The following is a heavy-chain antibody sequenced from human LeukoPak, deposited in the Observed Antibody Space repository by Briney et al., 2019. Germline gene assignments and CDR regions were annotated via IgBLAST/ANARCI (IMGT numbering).Heavy chain of an antibody. CDR3: ARASSIDRRYFDWSSASYYYYYYMDV. CDR2: INPNSGGT. J-gene: IGHJ6*03. V-gene: IGHV1-2*02. D-gene: IGHD3-9*01. CDR1: GYTFTGYY. Sequence: GASVKVSCKASGYTFTGYYIHWVRQAPGQGLEWMGWINPNSGGTNYAQKFQGRVTMTRDTSISTAYMELSRLRSDDTAVYYCARASSIDRRYFDWSSASYYYYYYMDVWGKGTTVTVSS.